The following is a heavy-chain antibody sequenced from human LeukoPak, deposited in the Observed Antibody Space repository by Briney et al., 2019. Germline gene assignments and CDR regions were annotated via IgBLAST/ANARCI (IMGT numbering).Heavy chain of an antibody. V-gene: IGHV3-23*01. J-gene: IGHJ4*02. Sequence: PGGSLRLSCAASGFTFSSCAMTWVRQAPGKGLEWVSGISGSGGSTYYADSVKGRFTISRDNSKNTLYLQMNSLRAEDTAVYYCARDPTGSIDYWGQGVLVTVSS. CDR3: ARDPTGSIDY. CDR1: GFTFSSCA. CDR2: ISGSGGST. D-gene: IGHD3-9*01.